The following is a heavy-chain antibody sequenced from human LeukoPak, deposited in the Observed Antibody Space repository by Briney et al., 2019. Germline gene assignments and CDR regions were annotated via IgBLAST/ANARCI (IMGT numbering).Heavy chain of an antibody. J-gene: IGHJ3*02. V-gene: IGHV4-59*01. D-gene: IGHD1-7*01. CDR3: ARDGTTTAFDI. Sequence: PSETLSLTCSVSGASISSYYWSWIRQPPGKGLEWIGYIYYSGSTKYNPSLKSRVTISLNTSKNQFSLKLSSVTAADTAVYYCARDGTTTAFDIWGQGTMVTVSS. CDR2: IYYSGST. CDR1: GASISSYY.